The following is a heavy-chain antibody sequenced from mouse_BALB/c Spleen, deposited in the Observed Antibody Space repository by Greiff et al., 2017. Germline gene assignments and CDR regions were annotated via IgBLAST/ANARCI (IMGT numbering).Heavy chain of an antibody. CDR1: GYSITSGYF. V-gene: IGHV3-6*02. Sequence: EVQLMESGPGLVKPSQSLSLTCSVTGYSITSGYFWYWIRQFPRNILEWMGYISYDGSNNYNPSHKNRISITRDTTKNQLFLKLNSVTTEDTATYYCARDECYDSGYYFDYWGQGTTLTVSS. D-gene: IGHD1-1*01. CDR3: ARDECYDSGYYFDY. J-gene: IGHJ2*01. CDR2: ISYDGSN.